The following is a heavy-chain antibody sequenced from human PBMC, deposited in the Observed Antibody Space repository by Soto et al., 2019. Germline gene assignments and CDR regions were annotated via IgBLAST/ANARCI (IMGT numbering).Heavy chain of an antibody. Sequence: GGSLRLSCAASGFTFSSYWMSWVRQAPGKGLEWVANIKQDGSEKYYVDSVKGRFTISRDNAKNSLYLQMNSLRAEDTAVYYCARANWAGTPFSYMDVWGKGTTVTVSS. CDR2: IKQDGSEK. CDR1: GFTFSSYW. CDR3: ARANWAGTPFSYMDV. J-gene: IGHJ6*03. D-gene: IGHD6-19*01. V-gene: IGHV3-7*01.